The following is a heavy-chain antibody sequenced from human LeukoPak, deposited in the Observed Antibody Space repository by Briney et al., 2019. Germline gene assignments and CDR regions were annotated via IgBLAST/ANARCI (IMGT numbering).Heavy chain of an antibody. D-gene: IGHD5-12*01. CDR3: AKAAEWLRSPFDY. V-gene: IGHV3-30*02. CDR2: IRYDGNYK. CDR1: GFTFSTYG. Sequence: GGSLRLSCAASGFTFSTYGLHWVRQASGKGLEWVTFIRYDGNYKYYADSVKGRFTISRDNSKNTLYLQMNSLRADDTAVYYCAKAAEWLRSPFDYWGQGTLVTVSS. J-gene: IGHJ4*02.